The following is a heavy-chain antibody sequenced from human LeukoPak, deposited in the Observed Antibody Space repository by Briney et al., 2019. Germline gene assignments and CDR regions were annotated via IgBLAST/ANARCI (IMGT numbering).Heavy chain of an antibody. D-gene: IGHD2-15*01. Sequence: ASVKVSCKASGGIFSSYAISWVRQAPGQGLEWMGWINPHSGGTNSAQKFQGRVTMTRDTSISTAYMELNNLRSDDAAVYYCMRSVGSTNWYAYWGQGTHVIVSS. J-gene: IGHJ5*01. V-gene: IGHV1-2*02. CDR3: MRSVGSTNWYAY. CDR1: GGIFSSYA. CDR2: INPHSGGT.